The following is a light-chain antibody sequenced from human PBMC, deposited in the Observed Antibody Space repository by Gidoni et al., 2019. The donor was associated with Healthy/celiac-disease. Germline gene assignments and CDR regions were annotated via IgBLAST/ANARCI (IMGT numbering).Light chain of an antibody. Sequence: DIQMTQSPSTLSASVGDRVTITCRASQSISSWLAWYQQKPGKAPKLLIYDASSLESGVPSRFSGSGSGTEFTLTISSLQPDDFATYYCQQYNSYRGTFXGXTKVEIK. V-gene: IGKV1-5*01. CDR1: QSISSW. CDR2: DAS. CDR3: QQYNSYRGT. J-gene: IGKJ4*01.